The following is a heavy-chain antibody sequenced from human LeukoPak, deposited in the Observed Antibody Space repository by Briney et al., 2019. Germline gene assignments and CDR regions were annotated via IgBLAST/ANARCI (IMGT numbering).Heavy chain of an antibody. CDR2: IYTGGST. J-gene: IGHJ5*02. CDR1: GFTVSSNY. CDR3: AREHLGHAHSENWFDP. V-gene: IGHV3-66*02. Sequence: GWSVRLSCAASGFTVSSNYMRGVGQAAGKGLEGVSVIYTGGSTYYADSVKGRFTISRDNSKNTLYLQMNSLRAEDTAVYYCAREHLGHAHSENWFDPWGPGTLVTVSS. D-gene: IGHD2-2*01.